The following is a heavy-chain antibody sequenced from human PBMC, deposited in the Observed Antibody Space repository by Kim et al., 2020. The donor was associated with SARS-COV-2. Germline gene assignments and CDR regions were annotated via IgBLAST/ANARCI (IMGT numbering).Heavy chain of an antibody. Sequence: GGSLRLSCAAPGFTFINYAMNWVRQAPGKGLEWVSALSSGTGGLTYYADSVKGRITISRDNSKNTLYLQMNSLRAEDTAVYYCAKDYRSGYSGYDIRDWDQGALVTVSS. CDR2: LSSGTGGLT. J-gene: IGHJ4*02. D-gene: IGHD5-12*01. CDR1: GFTFINYA. CDR3: AKDYRSGYSGYDIRD. V-gene: IGHV3-23*01.